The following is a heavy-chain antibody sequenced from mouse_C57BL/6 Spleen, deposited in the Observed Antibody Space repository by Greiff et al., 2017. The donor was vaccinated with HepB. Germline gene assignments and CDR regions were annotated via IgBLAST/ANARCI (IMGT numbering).Heavy chain of an antibody. V-gene: IGHV1-50*01. CDR3: ARLGDSPFYAMDY. CDR2: IDPSDSYT. CDR1: GYTFTSYW. D-gene: IGHD3-3*01. J-gene: IGHJ4*01. Sequence: QVQLQQPGAELVKPGASVKLSCKASGYTFTSYWMQWVKQRPGQGLEWIGEIDPSDSYTNYNQKFKGKATLTVDTSSSTAYMQLSSLTSEDSAVYYCARLGDSPFYAMDYWGQGTSVTVSS.